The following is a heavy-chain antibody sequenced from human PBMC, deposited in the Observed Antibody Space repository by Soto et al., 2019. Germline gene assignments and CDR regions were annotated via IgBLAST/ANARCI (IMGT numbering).Heavy chain of an antibody. CDR3: ARLNYYGSSLLDF. Sequence: QEQLQQWGAGLLKPSETLSLTCGVYGVSLSDYYWSWLRQPPGKGLEWIGEIHDSGRTNYSPSLKSRVTISRDTSKNHFSLKMNSVSAADPAVYYCARLNYYGSSLLDFWGQGTLVIVSS. V-gene: IGHV4-34*02. J-gene: IGHJ4*02. CDR2: IHDSGRT. D-gene: IGHD3-22*01. CDR1: GVSLSDYY.